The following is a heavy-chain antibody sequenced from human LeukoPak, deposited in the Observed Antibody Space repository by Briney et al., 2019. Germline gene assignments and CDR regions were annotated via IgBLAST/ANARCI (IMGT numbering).Heavy chain of an antibody. CDR1: GFTFSSYA. D-gene: IGHD2-2*01. CDR3: ANHGPVPAAPWGAFDI. J-gene: IGHJ3*02. Sequence: GGSLRLSCAASGFTFSSYAMSWVRQAPGKGLEWVSAISGSGGSTYYADSVKGRFTISRDNSKNTLYLQMNSLRAEDTAVYYCANHGPVPAAPWGAFDIWGQGTMVTVSS. V-gene: IGHV3-23*01. CDR2: ISGSGGST.